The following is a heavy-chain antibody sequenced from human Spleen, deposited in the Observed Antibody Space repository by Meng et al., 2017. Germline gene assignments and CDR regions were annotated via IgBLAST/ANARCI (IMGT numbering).Heavy chain of an antibody. CDR3: ARGGYYYDSSGYYWYFDL. CDR1: GYSFTSYW. Sequence: GESLKISCKGSGYSFTSYWIGWVRQMPGKGLEWMGIIYPGDSDTRYSPSFQGQVTISADKSISTAYLQWSSLKASDTAMYYCARGGYYYDSSGYYWYFDLWGRGTLVTVSS. V-gene: IGHV5-51*01. D-gene: IGHD3-22*01. J-gene: IGHJ2*01. CDR2: IYPGDSDT.